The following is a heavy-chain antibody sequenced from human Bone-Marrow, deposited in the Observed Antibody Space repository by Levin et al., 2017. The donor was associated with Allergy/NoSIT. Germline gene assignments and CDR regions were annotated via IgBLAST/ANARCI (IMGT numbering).Heavy chain of an antibody. D-gene: IGHD2-8*02. V-gene: IGHV3-53*01. Sequence: GESLKISCAASAFNVKSNYLSWVRQAPGKGLEWVSVLFSSDATYYAPSVKGRFTISRDKSRDAFYLEMRSLRAEDTAVYYCAVTTGGYYFGMNVWGQGTTVTVSS. CDR2: LFSSDAT. CDR3: AVTTGGYYFGMNV. CDR1: AFNVKSNY. J-gene: IGHJ6*02.